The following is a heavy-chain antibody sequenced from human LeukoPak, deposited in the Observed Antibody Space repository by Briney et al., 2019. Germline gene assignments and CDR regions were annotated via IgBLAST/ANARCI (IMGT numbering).Heavy chain of an antibody. J-gene: IGHJ6*02. D-gene: IGHD4-4*01. CDR1: GFTFSSYA. CDR3: AKVTTAGPDYYYYGMDV. Sequence: GGSLRLSCAASGFTFSSYAMSWVRQAPGKGLEWVSAISGSGSSTYYADSVKGRFTISRDNSKNTLYLQMNSLRAEDTAVYYCAKVTTAGPDYYYYGMDVWGQGTTVTVSS. V-gene: IGHV3-23*01. CDR2: ISGSGSST.